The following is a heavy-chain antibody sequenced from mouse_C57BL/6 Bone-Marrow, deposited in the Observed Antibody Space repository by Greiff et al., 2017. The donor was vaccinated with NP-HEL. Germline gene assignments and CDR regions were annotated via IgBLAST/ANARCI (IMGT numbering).Heavy chain of an antibody. Sequence: EVKLQESGGDLVKPGGSLKLSCAASGFTFSSYGMSWVRQTPDKRLEWVATISSGGSYTYYPDSVKGRFTISRDNAKNTLYLQMSSLKSEDTAMYYCASHYYDYDGYYAMDYWGQGTSVTVSS. V-gene: IGHV5-6*01. CDR3: ASHYYDYDGYYAMDY. CDR2: ISSGGSYT. D-gene: IGHD2-4*01. CDR1: GFTFSSYG. J-gene: IGHJ4*01.